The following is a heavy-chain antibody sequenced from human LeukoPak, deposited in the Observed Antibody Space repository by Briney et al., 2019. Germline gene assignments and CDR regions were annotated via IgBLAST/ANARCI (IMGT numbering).Heavy chain of an antibody. CDR3: ARSVAAAFTGFDP. CDR2: IIPIFGTA. D-gene: IGHD2-15*01. V-gene: IGHV1-69*05. CDR1: GGTFSSYA. J-gene: IGHJ5*02. Sequence: SVKVSCKASGGTFSSYAISWVRQAPGQGLEWMGGIIPIFGTANYAQKFQGRVTITTDESTCTAYMELSSLRSEDTAVYYCARSVAAAFTGFDPWGQGTLVTVSS.